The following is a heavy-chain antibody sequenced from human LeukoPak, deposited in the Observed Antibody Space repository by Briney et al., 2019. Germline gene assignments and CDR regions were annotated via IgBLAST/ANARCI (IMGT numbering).Heavy chain of an antibody. CDR3: ARDRLLGQQLVPSFDY. Sequence: ASVKVSCKASGYTFTSYAMHWVRQAPGQRLEWMGWINAGNGNTKYSQKFQGRVTITRDTSASTAYMELSSLRSEDTAVYYCARDRLLGQQLVPSFDYWGQGTLVTVSS. J-gene: IGHJ4*02. CDR1: GYTFTSYA. V-gene: IGHV1-3*01. CDR2: INAGNGNT. D-gene: IGHD6-13*01.